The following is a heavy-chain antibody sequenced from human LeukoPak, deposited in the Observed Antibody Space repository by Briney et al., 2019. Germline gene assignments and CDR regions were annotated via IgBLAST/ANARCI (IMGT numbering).Heavy chain of an antibody. CDR1: VFTVSNNY. CDR2: IYSSGST. J-gene: IGHJ4*02. CDR3: VYVDTVMATGDY. D-gene: IGHD5-18*01. Sequence: GGSLRLPCAASVFTVSNNYMNWVRQAPGKGLEWVSVIYSSGSTYYADSVKGRFTISRHNSKNTLYLQMNSLRPEDTAVYYCVYVDTVMATGDYWGQGTLVTVSS. V-gene: IGHV3-53*04.